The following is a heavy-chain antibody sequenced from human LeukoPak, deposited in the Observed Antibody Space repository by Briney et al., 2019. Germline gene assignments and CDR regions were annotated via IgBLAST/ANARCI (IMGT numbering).Heavy chain of an antibody. Sequence: PGGSLRLSCTASEFTLSSSAMSWVRQAPGKGLEWVSAISSTGNLYYADSVRGRFTISRDNSKNTLYLQMDSLRAEDTAVYYCAKRPRYVVASDWGQGTLVTVSA. CDR1: EFTLSSSA. J-gene: IGHJ4*02. D-gene: IGHD2-15*01. CDR3: AKRPRYVVASD. CDR2: ISSTGNL. V-gene: IGHV3-23*01.